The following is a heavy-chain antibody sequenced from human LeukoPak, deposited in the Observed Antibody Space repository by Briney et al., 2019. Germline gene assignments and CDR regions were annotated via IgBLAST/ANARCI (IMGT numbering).Heavy chain of an antibody. V-gene: IGHV1-2*02. D-gene: IGHD6-6*01. CDR3: AREGHSSSAVDI. CDR2: INPNSGGT. CDR1: GYTFTDYY. J-gene: IGHJ3*02. Sequence: ASVKVSCKASGYTFTDYYIRWVRQAPGQGLEWMGWINPNSGGTNFAQKFQGRVTMTRDTSITTAYMDLSRLRSDDTAVYYCAREGHSSSAVDIWGQGTMVTVSS.